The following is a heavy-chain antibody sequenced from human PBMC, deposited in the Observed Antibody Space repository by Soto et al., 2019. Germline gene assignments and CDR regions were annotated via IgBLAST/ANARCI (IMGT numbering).Heavy chain of an antibody. CDR3: ARWSYLDY. J-gene: IGHJ4*02. D-gene: IGHD3-3*01. Sequence: GGSLRLSCAASGFSFGSYALSWVRQAPGKGLEWVSTISGSDGKSFYADSVKGRFSISRDTSQSTLYLQMNSLRADDTAMYYCARWSYLDYWGQGTRVTVSS. V-gene: IGHV3-23*01. CDR1: GFSFGSYA. CDR2: ISGSDGKS.